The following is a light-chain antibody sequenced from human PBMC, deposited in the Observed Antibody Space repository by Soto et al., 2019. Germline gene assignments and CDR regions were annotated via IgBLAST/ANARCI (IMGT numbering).Light chain of an antibody. V-gene: IGKV3-20*01. CDR3: QQYGSSGT. CDR1: QSVSSTY. J-gene: IGKJ1*01. Sequence: EIVLTQSPGTLSLSPGERATLSCRASQSVSSTYLAWYQQKPGQAPRLLVYGASSRATGIPDRFSGFGSGTDFTLTISRLEPEDFAVYYCQQYGSSGTFGQGTKVDIK. CDR2: GAS.